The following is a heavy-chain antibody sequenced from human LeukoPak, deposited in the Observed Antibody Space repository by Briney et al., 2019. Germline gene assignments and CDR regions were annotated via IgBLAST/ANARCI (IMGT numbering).Heavy chain of an antibody. D-gene: IGHD2-2*02. CDR3: ARGYCSSTSCYTSPDY. CDR1: GFPFSTYG. J-gene: IGHJ4*02. V-gene: IGHV3-33*01. Sequence: PGGSLRPSCEASGFPFSTYGMPWVRRAPGKGWEGGQVIWYDGSNKYYADSVKGRFTISRDNSKNTLYLQMNSLRAEDTAVYYCARGYCSSTSCYTSPDYWGQGTLVTVSS. CDR2: IWYDGSNK.